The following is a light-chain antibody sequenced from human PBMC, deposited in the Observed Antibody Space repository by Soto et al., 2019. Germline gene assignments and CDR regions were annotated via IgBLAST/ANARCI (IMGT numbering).Light chain of an antibody. CDR1: ESVGSPN. J-gene: IGKJ3*01. Sequence: EVVLTQSPATLSLSPGEGATLSCRASESVGSPNLAWYQQKPGQAPRLLFYDVSRRATGVPDRFSGSGSGADFTLTISRLEPEDFEVYYCQHYGSSQRNFGTGTKVDI. CDR3: QHYGSSQRN. V-gene: IGKV3-20*01. CDR2: DVS.